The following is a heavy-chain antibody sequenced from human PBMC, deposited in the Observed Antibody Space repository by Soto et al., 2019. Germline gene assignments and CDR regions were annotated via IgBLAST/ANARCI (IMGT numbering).Heavy chain of an antibody. D-gene: IGHD3-16*02. CDR1: GFTFSTYG. CDR2: ISFDGTIQ. Sequence: QVQLVESGGGVVQPGRSLRLSCAASGFTFSTYGMHWVRQAPGTGLEWVAVISFDGTIQYYADSVKGRFTISRDNSKNTLHLQMDSLRAEDTAVYFCAKVSEGSMITFGGVIAYWGQGTLVTVSS. CDR3: AKVSEGSMITFGGVIAY. J-gene: IGHJ4*02. V-gene: IGHV3-30*18.